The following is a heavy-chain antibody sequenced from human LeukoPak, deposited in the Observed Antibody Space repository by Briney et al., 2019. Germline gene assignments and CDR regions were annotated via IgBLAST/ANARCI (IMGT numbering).Heavy chain of an antibody. CDR2: ISSSGSTI. CDR3: ASLWFGELS. D-gene: IGHD3-10*01. CDR1: GFTFSSYE. Sequence: PGGSLRLSCAASGFTFSSYEMNWVGQAPGKGLEWVSYISSSGSTIYYADSVKGRFTISRDNAKNSLYLQMNSLRAEDTAVYYCASLWFGELSWGQGTLVTVSS. V-gene: IGHV3-48*03. J-gene: IGHJ4*02.